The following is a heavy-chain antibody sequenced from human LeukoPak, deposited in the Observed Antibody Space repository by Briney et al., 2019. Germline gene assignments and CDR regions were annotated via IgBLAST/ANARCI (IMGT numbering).Heavy chain of an antibody. CDR1: GCTFSDAW. Sequence: GGSLRLSCVASGCTFSDAWMSWVRQAPGKGLEWVGRIKSKSDGETTDYAAPVKGRFTISRDDSKNTLYLQMNSLKTEDTAVYYCTTDKVPRSGPGSGGFDYWGQGTLVTVSS. J-gene: IGHJ4*02. CDR3: TTDKVPRSGPGSGGFDY. V-gene: IGHV3-15*01. D-gene: IGHD2-2*01. CDR2: IKSKSDGETT.